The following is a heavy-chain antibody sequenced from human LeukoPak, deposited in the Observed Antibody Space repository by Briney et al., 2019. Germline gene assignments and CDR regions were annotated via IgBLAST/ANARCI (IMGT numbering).Heavy chain of an antibody. D-gene: IGHD3-22*01. J-gene: IGHJ4*02. CDR1: GFTLSSYW. CDR2: IKQDGSEK. CDR3: AREGRPNYYDSTGIDY. V-gene: IGHV3-7*01. Sequence: GGSLRLSCAASGFTLSSYWMRWVRQAPGKGLEWVANIKQDGSEKYYVDSVKGRFTISRDNAKNSLYLQMNSLRAEDTAVYYCAREGRPNYYDSTGIDYWGQGTLVTVSS.